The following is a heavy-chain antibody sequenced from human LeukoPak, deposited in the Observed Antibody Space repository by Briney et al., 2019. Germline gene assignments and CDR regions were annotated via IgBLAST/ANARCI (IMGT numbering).Heavy chain of an antibody. D-gene: IGHD2-15*01. CDR2: IGSSGSTT. CDR1: GFTFDDYD. CDR3: ARDRSGGNWYFDY. V-gene: IGHV3-48*03. Sequence: PGGSLRLSCAASGFTFDDYDMNWVRQAPGKGLEWVSLIGSSGSTTYYADSVKGRFTISRDNAENSLYLQMNSLRAEDTAVYYCARDRSGGNWYFDYWGRGTLVTVSS. J-gene: IGHJ4*02.